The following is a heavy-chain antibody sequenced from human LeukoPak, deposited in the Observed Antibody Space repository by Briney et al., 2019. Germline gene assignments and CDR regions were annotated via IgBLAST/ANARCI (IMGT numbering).Heavy chain of an antibody. CDR2: ISTSSIYI. V-gene: IGHV3-21*01. D-gene: IGHD2-8*01. Sequence: GGSLRLSCAASGFTFSRYTMNWVRQAPGKGLEWVSSISTSSIYIYSADSVKGRFTISRDNAKNSLYLQMNSLGGEDTAVYYCAKDRCSNGVGCYYYYMDVWGKGTTVTISS. CDR1: GFTFSRYT. CDR3: AKDRCSNGVGCYYYYMDV. J-gene: IGHJ6*03.